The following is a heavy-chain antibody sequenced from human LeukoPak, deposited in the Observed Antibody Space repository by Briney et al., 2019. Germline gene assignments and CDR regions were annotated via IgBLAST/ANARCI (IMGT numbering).Heavy chain of an antibody. Sequence: SETLSLTCTVAGGSISSSTYYWGWIRQPPGKGLEWIGSLYYSGSTYYNPSLKSRVTISEDTSKNQFSLKLSSVTAANTAVYYCARQHSSGWLLDYWGQGTLVTVSS. CDR1: GGSISSSTYY. J-gene: IGHJ4*02. D-gene: IGHD6-19*01. CDR3: ARQHSSGWLLDY. V-gene: IGHV4-39*01. CDR2: LYYSGST.